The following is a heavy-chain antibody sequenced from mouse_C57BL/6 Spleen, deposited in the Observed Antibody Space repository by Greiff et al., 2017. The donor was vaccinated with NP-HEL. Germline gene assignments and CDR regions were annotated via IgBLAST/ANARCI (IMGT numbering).Heavy chain of an antibody. CDR3: AFIYYGYYYAMDY. D-gene: IGHD1-1*01. V-gene: IGHV1-78*01. Sequence: VQRVESDAELVKPGASVKISCKVSGYTFTDHTIHWMKQRPEQGLEWIGYIYPRDGSTKYNEKFKGKATLTADKSSSTAYMQLNSLTSEDSAVYFCAFIYYGYYYAMDYWGQGTSVTVSS. CDR1: GYTFTDHT. J-gene: IGHJ4*01. CDR2: IYPRDGST.